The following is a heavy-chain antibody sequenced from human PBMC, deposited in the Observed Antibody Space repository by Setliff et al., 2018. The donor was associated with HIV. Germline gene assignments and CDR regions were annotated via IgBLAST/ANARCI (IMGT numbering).Heavy chain of an antibody. J-gene: IGHJ4*02. D-gene: IGHD3-22*01. V-gene: IGHV4-59*01. CDR3: ARLHYDSRGYYHPY. Sequence: KSSETLSLTCTVSGGSITTYYWSWIRQSPGKGLEWIGYVYYSGNTNYNPSLQSRVTISVDASRNQFYLKLSSVTAADTAVYYCARLHYDSRGYYHPYWGQGTLVTVSS. CDR2: VYYSGNT. CDR1: GGSITTYY.